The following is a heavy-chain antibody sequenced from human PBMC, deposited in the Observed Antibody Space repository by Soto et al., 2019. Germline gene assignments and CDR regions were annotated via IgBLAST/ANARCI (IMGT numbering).Heavy chain of an antibody. Sequence: LRLSCSASGFTFSSYAMHWVRQAPGKGLEYVSAISSNGGSTYYADSVKGRFTISRDNSKNTLYLQMSSLRAEDTAVYYCVKGTPYREPYDYVWGSYRLDAFDIWGQGTMVTVSS. CDR3: VKGTPYREPYDYVWGSYRLDAFDI. CDR2: ISSNGGST. D-gene: IGHD3-16*02. CDR1: GFTFSSYA. V-gene: IGHV3-64D*06. J-gene: IGHJ3*02.